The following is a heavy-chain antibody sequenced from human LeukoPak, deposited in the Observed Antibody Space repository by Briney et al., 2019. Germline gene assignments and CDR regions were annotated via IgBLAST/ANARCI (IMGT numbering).Heavy chain of an antibody. CDR3: ARAVRGVGNWFDP. CDR1: GYTFTGYY. Sequence: ASVKVSCKASGYTFTGYYMHWVRQAPGQGLEWMGWINPNSGGTNYAQKFQGRVTTTRDTSISTAYMELSRLRFDDTAVYYCARAVRGVGNWFDPWGQGTLVTVSS. J-gene: IGHJ5*02. D-gene: IGHD3-10*01. CDR2: INPNSGGT. V-gene: IGHV1-2*02.